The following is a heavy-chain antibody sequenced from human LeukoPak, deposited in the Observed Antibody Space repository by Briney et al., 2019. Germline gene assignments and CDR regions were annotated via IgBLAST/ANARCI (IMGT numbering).Heavy chain of an antibody. CDR1: GYSFTSYW. Sequence: GESLKISCKGSGYSFTSYWIGWVRQMPGKGLEWMGITYPGDSDTRYSPSFQGQVTISADKSISTAYLQWSSLKASDTAMYYCARCTVTLYDAFDIWGQGTMVTVSS. D-gene: IGHD4-17*01. V-gene: IGHV5-51*01. CDR3: ARCTVTLYDAFDI. CDR2: TYPGDSDT. J-gene: IGHJ3*02.